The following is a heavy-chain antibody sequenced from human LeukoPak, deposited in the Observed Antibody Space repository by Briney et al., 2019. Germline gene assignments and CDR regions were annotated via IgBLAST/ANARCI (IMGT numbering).Heavy chain of an antibody. CDR2: ISSSGSTI. D-gene: IGHD6-19*01. V-gene: IGHV3-11*04. CDR3: ARDMVYSSGWYGVAYYYYMDV. Sequence: GGSLRLSCAASGFTFSDYYMSWIRQAPGKGLEWVSYISSSGSTIYYADSVKGRFTISRDNAKNSLYLQMNSLRAEDTAVYYCARDMVYSSGWYGVAYYYYMDVWGKGTTVTVS. CDR1: GFTFSDYY. J-gene: IGHJ6*03.